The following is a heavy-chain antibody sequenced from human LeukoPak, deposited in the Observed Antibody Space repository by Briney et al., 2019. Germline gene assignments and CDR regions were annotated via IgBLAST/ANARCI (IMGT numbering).Heavy chain of an antibody. CDR3: AKLCSGGSCYWNY. V-gene: IGHV3-23*01. CDR1: GFTSSSYA. Sequence: PGGSLRLSCAPAGFTSSSYAMSWGRQAPRKGLEWVSHISASGRTTDYADSVKGRLTISRDNSKNTVYLQMNSLRGEDTAVYYCAKLCSGGSCYWNYWGQGTLVTVSS. CDR2: ISASGRTT. D-gene: IGHD2-15*01. J-gene: IGHJ4*02.